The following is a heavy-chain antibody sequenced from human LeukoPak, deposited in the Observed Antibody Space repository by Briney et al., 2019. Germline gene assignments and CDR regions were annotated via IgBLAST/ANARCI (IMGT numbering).Heavy chain of an antibody. V-gene: IGHV3-23*01. D-gene: IGHD3-3*01. CDR2: ISGSGGST. Sequence: PGGSLRLSCAASGFTFSSYAMSWVRQAPGKGLEWVSAISGSGGSTYYADSVKGRFTISRDNSKNTLYLQMNSLRAEDTAVYYCAKDLSSTIFGVASFDYWGQGTLVTVSS. J-gene: IGHJ4*02. CDR3: AKDLSSTIFGVASFDY. CDR1: GFTFSSYA.